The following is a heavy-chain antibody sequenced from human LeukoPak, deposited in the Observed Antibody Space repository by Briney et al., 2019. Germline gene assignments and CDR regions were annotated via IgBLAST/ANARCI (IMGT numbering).Heavy chain of an antibody. J-gene: IGHJ4*02. CDR2: INPSGGST. Sequence: ASVKVSCKASGYTFTSYYMHWVRQAPGQGLEWMGIINPSGGSTRYAQKFQGRVTMTRDTSTSTVYMELSSLRSEDTAVYYCARDPLSCGGDCYHFDYWGQGTLVTVSS. D-gene: IGHD2-21*02. V-gene: IGHV1-46*01. CDR1: GYTFTSYY. CDR3: ARDPLSCGGDCYHFDY.